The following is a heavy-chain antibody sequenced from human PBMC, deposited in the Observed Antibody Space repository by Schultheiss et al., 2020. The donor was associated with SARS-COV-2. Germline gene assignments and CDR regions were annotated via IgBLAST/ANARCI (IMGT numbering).Heavy chain of an antibody. CDR2: IYYTET. J-gene: IGHJ4*02. Sequence: SQTLSLTCAVYGGSFSGYYWSWIRQPPGKGLEWIGYIYYTETDYNPSLKSRVTISVDTSKNQFSVSLRSVTAADTAVYYCARAMGVGRRFDSWGQGTPVTVSS. D-gene: IGHD1-26*01. CDR1: GGSFSGYY. V-gene: IGHV4-34*01. CDR3: ARAMGVGRRFDS.